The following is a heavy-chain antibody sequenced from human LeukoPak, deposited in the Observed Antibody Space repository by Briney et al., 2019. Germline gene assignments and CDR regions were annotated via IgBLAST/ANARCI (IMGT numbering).Heavy chain of an antibody. D-gene: IGHD3-3*01. CDR1: GFTFSTYW. J-gene: IGHJ1*01. CDR2: IKSDGST. Sequence: GGSPRLSCAASGFTFSTYWMHWVRQAPGKGLVWVSRIKSDGSTNYADSVKGRFTISRDNAKNTLSLQMNSLRPEDAGVYYCARAPSEIGGYYPEYFRHWGQGTLVTVSS. V-gene: IGHV3-74*01. CDR3: ARAPSEIGGYYPEYFRH.